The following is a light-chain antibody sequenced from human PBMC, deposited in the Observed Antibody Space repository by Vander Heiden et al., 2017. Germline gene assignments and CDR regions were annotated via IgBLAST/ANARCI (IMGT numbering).Light chain of an antibody. CDR3: FSWRSDNTWV. CDR2: EGT. V-gene: IGLV2-18*02. J-gene: IGLJ3*02. Sequence: QSALTQPPSVSGSPGQSVTIPCTGTRSDFGSHYRYCWYQQPPGTALKLLIYEGTKRPSGVPDRFAGSKSGNTAFLTSSGLQTEDEANYYCFSWRSDNTWVFGGGTKLTVL. CDR1: RSDFGSHYR.